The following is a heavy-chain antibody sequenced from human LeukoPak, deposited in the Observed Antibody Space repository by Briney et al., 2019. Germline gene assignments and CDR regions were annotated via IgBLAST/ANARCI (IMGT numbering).Heavy chain of an antibody. CDR1: GGTFSSYA. Sequence: EASVKVSCKASGGTFSSYAISWVRQAPGQGLEWMGRIIPILGIANYAQKFQGRVTITADKSTSTAYMELSSLRSEDTAVYYCARLEEDLTLGAAGYWFVPWGQGTLVTVSS. V-gene: IGHV1-69*04. D-gene: IGHD3-16*01. CDR2: IIPILGIA. J-gene: IGHJ5*02. CDR3: ARLEEDLTLGAAGYWFVP.